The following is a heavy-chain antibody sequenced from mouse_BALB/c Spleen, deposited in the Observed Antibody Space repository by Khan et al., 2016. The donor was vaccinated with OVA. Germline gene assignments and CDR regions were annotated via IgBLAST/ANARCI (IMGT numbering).Heavy chain of an antibody. D-gene: IGHD2-2*01. CDR2: IDPFSGGT. V-gene: IGHV1S135*01. CDR1: GYSFTSYY. J-gene: IGHJ3*01. CDR3: TRHGYVAWFTY. Sequence: LQESGPDLMKPGASVKISCKASGYSFTSYYIHWVIQSHGKSLEWIGYIDPFSGGTTYNQNFKGKATLTVDKSSSTPYLHLSNLTSEDSAVYYCTRHGYVAWFTYWGQGTLVTVSA.